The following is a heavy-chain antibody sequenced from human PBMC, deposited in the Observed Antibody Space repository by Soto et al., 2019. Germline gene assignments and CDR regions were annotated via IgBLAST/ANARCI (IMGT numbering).Heavy chain of an antibody. CDR3: ARSDILTGYSYRYFDY. V-gene: IGHV3-21*01. D-gene: IGHD3-9*01. CDR1: GFTFRTYS. J-gene: IGHJ4*02. CDR2: MTTSSNYI. Sequence: GGSLRLSCAASGFTFRTYSMNWVRQAPGRGLEWVSSMTTSSNYIYYADSVKGRFTISRDNTKNSLYLQMNSLRAEDTAVYYCARSDILTGYSYRYFDYWSQGTLVTVSS.